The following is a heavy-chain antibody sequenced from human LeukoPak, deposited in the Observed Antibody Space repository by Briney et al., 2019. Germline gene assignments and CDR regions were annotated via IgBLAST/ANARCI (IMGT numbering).Heavy chain of an antibody. D-gene: IGHD3-3*02. J-gene: IGHJ5*02. CDR1: GGTFSSYA. V-gene: IGHV1-69*05. Sequence: GASVKVSCKASGGTFSSYAISWVRQAPGQGLEWMGGIIPIFGTANYAQKFQGRVTITTDESTSTAYMELSSLRSEDTAVYYCARGHFRPDNWFDPWGQGTLVTVSS. CDR2: IIPIFGTA. CDR3: ARGHFRPDNWFDP.